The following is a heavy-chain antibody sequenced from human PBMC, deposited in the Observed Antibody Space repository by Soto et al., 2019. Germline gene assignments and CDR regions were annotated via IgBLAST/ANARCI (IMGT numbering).Heavy chain of an antibody. Sequence: GGSLRLSCAASGFTFSSYSMNWVRQAPGKGLEWVSYISSSSSTIYYADSVKGRFTISRDNAKNSLYLQMNSLRDEDTAVYYCARDPDVWSGYLSYYYGMDVWGQGTTVTVSS. J-gene: IGHJ6*02. CDR2: ISSSSSTI. CDR1: GFTFSSYS. CDR3: ARDPDVWSGYLSYYYGMDV. V-gene: IGHV3-48*02. D-gene: IGHD3-3*01.